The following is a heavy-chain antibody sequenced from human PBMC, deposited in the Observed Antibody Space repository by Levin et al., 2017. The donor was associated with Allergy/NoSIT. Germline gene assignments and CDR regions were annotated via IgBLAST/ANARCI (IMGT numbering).Heavy chain of an antibody. Sequence: GGSLRLSCTASGFTFGDYAMSWVRQAPGKGLEWVGFIRSKAYGGTTEYAASVKGRFTISRDDSKSIAYLQMNSLKTEDTAVYYCTREFGLRFLEWLSPDYYGMDVWGQGTTVTVSS. V-gene: IGHV3-49*04. J-gene: IGHJ6*02. D-gene: IGHD3-3*01. CDR1: GFTFGDYA. CDR2: IRSKAYGGTT. CDR3: TREFGLRFLEWLSPDYYGMDV.